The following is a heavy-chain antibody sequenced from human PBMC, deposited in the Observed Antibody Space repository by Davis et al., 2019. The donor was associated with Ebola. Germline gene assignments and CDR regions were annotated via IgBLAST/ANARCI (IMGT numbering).Heavy chain of an antibody. CDR2: ISSSSSYI. D-gene: IGHD3-9*01. Sequence: GESLKISCAASGFTFSSYSMNWVRQAPGKGLEWVSSISSSSSYIYYADSVKGRFTISRDNAKNSLYLQMNSLRAEDTAVYYCARDLTGSSGGHWGQGTLVTVSS. CDR3: ARDLTGSSGGH. CDR1: GFTFSSYS. V-gene: IGHV3-21*01. J-gene: IGHJ4*02.